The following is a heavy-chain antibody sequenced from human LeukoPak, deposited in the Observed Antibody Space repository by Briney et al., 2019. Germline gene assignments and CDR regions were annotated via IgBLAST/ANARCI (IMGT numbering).Heavy chain of an antibody. CDR3: AKDRVFIGYSYGSFDY. Sequence: GGSLRLSCVASGFTFSSYAMCWVRQAPGKGLEWVSVISGSGGTTYYADSVKGRFTISRDHSNNTLYLQMNSLRAEDTAVYYCAKDRVFIGYSYGSFDYWGQGTLVTVSS. V-gene: IGHV3-23*01. J-gene: IGHJ4*02. D-gene: IGHD5-18*01. CDR2: ISGSGGTT. CDR1: GFTFSSYA.